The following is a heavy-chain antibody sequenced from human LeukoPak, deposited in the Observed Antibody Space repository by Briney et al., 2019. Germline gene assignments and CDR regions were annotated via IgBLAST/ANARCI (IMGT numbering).Heavy chain of an antibody. V-gene: IGHV3-15*01. Sequence: GGSLRLSCAASGLTFSNAWMSWVRQAPGKGLEWVGRIKSKTNGGTTDYAAPAGGRFTISRDDSKSTLYLQMNGLKTEDTAIYYCTTAPSGVDYWGQGTTVTVSS. J-gene: IGHJ6*02. CDR3: TTAPSGVDY. CDR1: GLTFSNAW. CDR2: IKSKTNGGTT.